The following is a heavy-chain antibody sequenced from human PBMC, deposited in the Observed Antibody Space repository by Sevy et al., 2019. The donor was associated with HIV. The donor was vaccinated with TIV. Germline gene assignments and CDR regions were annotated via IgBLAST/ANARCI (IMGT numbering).Heavy chain of an antibody. D-gene: IGHD2-15*01. CDR1: GLTLSSYA. CDR2: ISGRGCST. V-gene: IGHV3-23*01. CDR3: AKAPPGHCSSGSCPRAYYYYGMDV. Sequence: GGSLRLSCADSGLTLSSYAMNWVRQAPGKGLEWVSAISGRGCSTYYADSVEGRFTISRDNSKNTLYLQMNSLRAEDTAVYYCAKAPPGHCSSGSCPRAYYYYGMDVWGQGTTVTVSS. J-gene: IGHJ6*02.